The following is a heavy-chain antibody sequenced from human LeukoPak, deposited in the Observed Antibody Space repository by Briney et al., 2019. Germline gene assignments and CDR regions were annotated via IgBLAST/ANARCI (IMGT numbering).Heavy chain of an antibody. Sequence: GGSLRLSCAASGFAFSSSWMHWVRQAPGKGRVWVSRINGDGGITNYADSVKGRFTISRDNAKNTLYLQMNSLRAEDTAVYYCARSAVDGGYWGQGTLVTVSS. CDR3: ARSAVDGGY. CDR1: GFAFSSSW. CDR2: INGDGGIT. V-gene: IGHV3-74*01. J-gene: IGHJ4*02. D-gene: IGHD6-19*01.